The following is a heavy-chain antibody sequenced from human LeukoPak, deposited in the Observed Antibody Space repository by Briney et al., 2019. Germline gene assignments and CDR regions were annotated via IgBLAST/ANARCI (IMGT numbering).Heavy chain of an antibody. CDR1: GYTFTGYY. J-gene: IGHJ4*02. V-gene: IGHV1-2*06. CDR2: INPNSGGT. Sequence: ASVKVSCKASGYTFTGYYMHWVRQAPGQGLEWMGRINPNSGGTDYAQEFQGRVTMTRDTSISTAYMELSRLTSDDTAVYYCARPDYFGSGSYYNQYYFDCWGQGTLVTVSS. CDR3: ARPDYFGSGSYYNQYYFDC. D-gene: IGHD3-10*01.